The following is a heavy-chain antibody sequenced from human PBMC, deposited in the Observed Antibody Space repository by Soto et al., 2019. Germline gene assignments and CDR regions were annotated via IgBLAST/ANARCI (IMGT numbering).Heavy chain of an antibody. CDR1: GGTFSSYA. CDR2: IIPIFGTA. Sequence: GASEKVSCTASGGTFSSYAISWVRQAPGQGLEWMGGIIPIFGTANYAQKFQGRVTITADESTSTAYMELSSLRSEDTAVYYCARDQEAGVGYDHYYYYGMDVWGQGTTVIVSS. CDR3: ARDQEAGVGYDHYYYYGMDV. J-gene: IGHJ6*02. V-gene: IGHV1-69*13. D-gene: IGHD5-12*01.